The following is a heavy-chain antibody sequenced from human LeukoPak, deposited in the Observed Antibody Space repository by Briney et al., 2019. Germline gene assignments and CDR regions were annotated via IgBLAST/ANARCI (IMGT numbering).Heavy chain of an antibody. Sequence: ASVKVSCKASGYTFSSYDINWVRQATGQGLEWMGRMNPENGDAQYAQRFQGRVTMTRDTSISTAYMELSSLRSEDTALYYCARGVRGNFPSNWSDPWGQGTQVTVSS. CDR2: MNPENGDA. D-gene: IGHD1-26*01. J-gene: IGHJ5*02. V-gene: IGHV1-8*01. CDR3: ARGVRGNFPSNWSDP. CDR1: GYTFSSYD.